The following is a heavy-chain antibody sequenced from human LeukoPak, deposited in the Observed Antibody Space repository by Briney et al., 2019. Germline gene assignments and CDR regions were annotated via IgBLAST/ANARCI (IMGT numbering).Heavy chain of an antibody. V-gene: IGHV3-9*01. J-gene: IGHJ4*02. D-gene: IGHD3-10*01. Sequence: PGGSLRLSCAASGFTFDDYAMHWVRQAPGKGLEWVSGISWNSGSMGYADSVKGRFTISRDNAKNSLRLQMNSLRAEDTALYYCAKLGHNYYGSGSYYSEGLAYDYWGQGTLVTVSS. CDR3: AKLGHNYYGSGSYYSEGLAYDY. CDR1: GFTFDDYA. CDR2: ISWNSGSM.